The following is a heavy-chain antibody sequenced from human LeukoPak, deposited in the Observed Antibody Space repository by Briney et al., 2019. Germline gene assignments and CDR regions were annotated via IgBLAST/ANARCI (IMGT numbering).Heavy chain of an antibody. V-gene: IGHV1-2*02. Sequence: APVKVSCKASGYTFTGYYMHWVRQAPGQGLEWMGWINPNSGGTNYAQKFQGRVTMTRDTPISTAYMELSRLRSDDTAVYYCAREMLIVATDLGYWGQGTLVTVSS. CDR1: GYTFTGYY. J-gene: IGHJ4*02. CDR3: AREMLIVATDLGY. D-gene: IGHD5-12*01. CDR2: INPNSGGT.